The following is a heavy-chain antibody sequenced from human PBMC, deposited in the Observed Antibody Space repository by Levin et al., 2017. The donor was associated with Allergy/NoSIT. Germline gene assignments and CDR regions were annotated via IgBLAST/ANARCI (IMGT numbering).Heavy chain of an antibody. D-gene: IGHD2/OR15-2a*01. Sequence: SGPTLVKPTETLTLTCTFSGFSLTPRGVAVGWVRQPPGKALEWLALIYWDDDKRFIPALKNRVTLTMDSSTNRVVLTPTNIDPAERGTYYCAHNSVTTTSYYFDSWGQGTLVTVSS. J-gene: IGHJ4*02. CDR2: IYWDDDK. V-gene: IGHV2-5*02. CDR3: AHNSVTTTSYYFDS. CDR1: GFSLTPRGVA.